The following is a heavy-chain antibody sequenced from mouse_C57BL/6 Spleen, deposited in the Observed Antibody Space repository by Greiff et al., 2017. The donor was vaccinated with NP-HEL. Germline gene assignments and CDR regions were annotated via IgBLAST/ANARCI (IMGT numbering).Heavy chain of an antibody. D-gene: IGHD2-4*01. CDR3: AREGLRRTVAY. CDR2: ISYDGSN. Sequence: ESGPGLVKPSQSLSLTCSVTGYSITSGYYWNWIRQFPGNKLEWMGYISYDGSNNYNPSLKNRISITRDTSKNQFFLKLNSVTTEDTATYYCAREGLRRTVAYWGQGTLVTVSA. V-gene: IGHV3-6*01. J-gene: IGHJ3*01. CDR1: GYSITSGYY.